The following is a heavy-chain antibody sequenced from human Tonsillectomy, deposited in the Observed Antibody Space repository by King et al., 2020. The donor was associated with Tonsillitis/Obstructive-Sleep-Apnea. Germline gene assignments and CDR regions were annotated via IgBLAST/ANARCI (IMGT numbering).Heavy chain of an antibody. CDR1: GYIFTRYA. V-gene: IGHV1-18*01. CDR2: ISAYNGNT. Sequence: VQLVESGAEVKKPGASVKVSCKASGYIFTRYAITWVRQAPGQGLEWMGWISAYNGNTKYAQKFRGRVTMTTDTSTSTAYVELRSLRSDDTAVYYCAREVYDCSGGTCQNWFDPWGQGTLVTVSS. J-gene: IGHJ5*02. CDR3: AREVYDCSGGTCQNWFDP. D-gene: IGHD2-15*01.